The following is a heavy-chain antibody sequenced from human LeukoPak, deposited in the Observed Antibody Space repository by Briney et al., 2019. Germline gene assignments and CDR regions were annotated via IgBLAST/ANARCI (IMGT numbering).Heavy chain of an antibody. J-gene: IGHJ4*02. Sequence: ESGPTLVKPTQTLTLTCTFSGFSLSTGGVGVGWIRQPPGKALEWLALIFWNEDWRYSPSLISRLTITKDTSKNQVILTMTNMDPVDTATYYCAHVLTKTNLAAPGTNPFDYWGQGTLVTVSS. CDR3: AHVLTKTNLAAPGTNPFDY. D-gene: IGHD6-13*01. V-gene: IGHV2-5*01. CDR2: IFWNEDW. CDR1: GFSLSTGGVG.